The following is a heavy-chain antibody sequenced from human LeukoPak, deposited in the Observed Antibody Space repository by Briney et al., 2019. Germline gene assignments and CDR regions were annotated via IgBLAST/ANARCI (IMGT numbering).Heavy chain of an antibody. D-gene: IGHD5-24*01. CDR1: GFTFSDYY. CDR2: ISSSGSTI. V-gene: IGHV3-11*04. Sequence: GGSLRLSCAASGFTFSDYYMSWIRQAPGKGLEWVSYISSSGSTIYYADSVKGRFTISRDNAKNSLYLQMNSLRAEDTAVYYCARDVVMATIFEAFDIWGQGTMVTVSS. CDR3: ARDVVMATIFEAFDI. J-gene: IGHJ3*02.